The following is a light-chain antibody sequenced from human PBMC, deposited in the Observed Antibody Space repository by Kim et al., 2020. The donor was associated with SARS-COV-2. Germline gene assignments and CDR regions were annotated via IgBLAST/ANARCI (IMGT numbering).Light chain of an antibody. J-gene: IGKJ3*01. CDR1: QSVSSY. Sequence: SPGEKATLSCRASQSVSSYLAWYQQKPGQAPRLLIYDASNRATGIPARFSGSGSGTDFTLTISSLEPEDFAVYYCQQRSNSPPFTFGPGTKVDIK. CDR2: DAS. CDR3: QQRSNSPPFT. V-gene: IGKV3-11*01.